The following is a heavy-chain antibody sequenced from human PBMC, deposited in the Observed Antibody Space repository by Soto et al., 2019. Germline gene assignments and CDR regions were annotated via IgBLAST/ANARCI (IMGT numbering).Heavy chain of an antibody. CDR1: GDSISSGNW. D-gene: IGHD4-17*01. J-gene: IGHJ4*02. CDR2: IYHSGTT. V-gene: IGHV4-4*02. Sequence: QVQLQESGPGLVKPSGTLSLTCSVSGDSISSGNWWTWVRQPPGNGLEWIGEIYHSGTTNYSPSLKTRVTISVDKSKNQFSLKLTSVTAADTAVYYCAREPNYGGNAGYFDYWGQGTLVTVSP. CDR3: AREPNYGGNAGYFDY.